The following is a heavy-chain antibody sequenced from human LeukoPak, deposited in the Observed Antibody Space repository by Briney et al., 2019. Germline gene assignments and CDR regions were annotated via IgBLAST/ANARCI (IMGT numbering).Heavy chain of an antibody. CDR1: GFTFSNYA. Sequence: GGSLSLSCAASGFTFSNYAMSWVRQTPGKGLECVSVVTGSGGDTYYTGSVNGRFTISRDNSKNTLYLQMNSLRAEDTAVYYCARGTLEHCSGASCYPLDSWGQGTLVTVSS. J-gene: IGHJ5*01. V-gene: IGHV3-23*01. CDR3: ARGTLEHCSGASCYPLDS. D-gene: IGHD2-15*01. CDR2: VTGSGGDT.